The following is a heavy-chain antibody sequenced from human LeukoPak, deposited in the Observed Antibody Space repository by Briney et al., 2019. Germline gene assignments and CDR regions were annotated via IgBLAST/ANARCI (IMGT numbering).Heavy chain of an antibody. Sequence: GESLKISCQGSGYTFTTYWIGWVRQMPGKGLEWMGMVYPVDFDIDSDTRYSPSFQGQVTISADKSISTAYLQWSSLKASDTAMYYCARHLGATVNTLYYFDYWGQGTLVTVSS. D-gene: IGHD4-17*01. CDR3: ARHLGATVNTLYYFDY. CDR2: VYPVDFDIDSDT. J-gene: IGHJ4*02. CDR1: GYTFTTYW. V-gene: IGHV5-51*01.